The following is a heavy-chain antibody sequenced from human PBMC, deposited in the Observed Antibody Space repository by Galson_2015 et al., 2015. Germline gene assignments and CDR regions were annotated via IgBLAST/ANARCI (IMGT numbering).Heavy chain of an antibody. Sequence: SLRLSCAASGFTFSSYGMHWVRQAPGKGLEWVAVIWYDGSNKYYADSVKGRFTISRDNSKNTLYLQMNSLRAEDTAVYYCARDWVRATVITSGYSWFDPWGQGALVTVSS. V-gene: IGHV3-33*01. CDR1: GFTFSSYG. CDR2: IWYDGSNK. D-gene: IGHD3-16*01. J-gene: IGHJ5*02. CDR3: ARDWVRATVITSGYSWFDP.